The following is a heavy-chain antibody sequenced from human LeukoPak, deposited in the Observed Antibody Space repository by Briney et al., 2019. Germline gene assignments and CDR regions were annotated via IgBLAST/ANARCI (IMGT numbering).Heavy chain of an antibody. CDR3: ARKAPKRFDY. CDR1: GGSINSYY. CDR2: IYDSGST. Sequence: PSETLSLTCTVSGGSINSYYWSWIRQPPGKGLEWIGYIYDSGSTNYNPSLKSRVTISVDTSKNQFSLKLSSVTAADTAVYYCARKAPKRFDYWGQGTLVTVSS. V-gene: IGHV4-59*12. J-gene: IGHJ4*02.